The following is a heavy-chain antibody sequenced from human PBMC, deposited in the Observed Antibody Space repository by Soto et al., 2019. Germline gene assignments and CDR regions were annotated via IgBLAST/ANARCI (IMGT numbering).Heavy chain of an antibody. J-gene: IGHJ4*02. D-gene: IGHD1-1*01. CDR3: VKWNGYVDY. Sequence: VQLLASGGGLVQPGGSLRLSCVVSGFTFTSYGVTWVRQAPGKGLEWVCGFSGGSVATHYRDSVKGRFTISRDDSRSPGSLQMNSLGGAETAVYDCVKWNGYVDYWGQGTLVSVSS. CDR1: GFTFTSYG. V-gene: IGHV3-23*01. CDR2: FSGGSVAT.